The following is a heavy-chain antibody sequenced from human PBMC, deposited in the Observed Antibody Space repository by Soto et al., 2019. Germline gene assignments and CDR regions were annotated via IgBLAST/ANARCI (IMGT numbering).Heavy chain of an antibody. D-gene: IGHD3-22*01. Sequence: GGSLRLSCAASGFTFSSYAMSWVRQAPGKGLEWVSAISGSGGSTYYADSVKGRFTISRDNSKNTLYLQMNSLRAEDTAVYYCAKSAAYYYDSSGYYLDYWGQGTLVTV. CDR1: GFTFSSYA. CDR3: AKSAAYYYDSSGYYLDY. J-gene: IGHJ4*02. CDR2: ISGSGGST. V-gene: IGHV3-23*01.